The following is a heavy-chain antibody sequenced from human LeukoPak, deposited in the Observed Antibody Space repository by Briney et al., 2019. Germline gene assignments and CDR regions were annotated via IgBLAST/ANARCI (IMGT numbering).Heavy chain of an antibody. CDR2: PSSALNVK. Sequence: GSLGLSCAASGFTFRNYAIHWVRQAPGQGLEWVAVPSSALNVKLYADSVKGRFTISRDNSRSTLYFQMNSLRPEDTAIYYCAREGYYGSGSPPSLYFDYWGQGTLVTVSS. V-gene: IGHV3-30*14. CDR1: GFTFRNYA. J-gene: IGHJ4*02. D-gene: IGHD3-10*01. CDR3: AREGYYGSGSPPSLYFDY.